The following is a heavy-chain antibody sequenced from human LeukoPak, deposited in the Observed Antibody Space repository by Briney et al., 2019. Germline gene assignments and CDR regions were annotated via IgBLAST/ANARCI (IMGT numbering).Heavy chain of an antibody. Sequence: GGSLRLSCAASGFTFSSYAMSWVRQAPGKGLEWVSAISGSGGSTYYADSVKGRFTISRDNSKNTLYLQMNSLRAEDTAVYYCARDVGSGYYIRPYFDYWGQGTLVTVSS. CDR1: GFTFSSYA. CDR3: ARDVGSGYYIRPYFDY. V-gene: IGHV3-23*01. D-gene: IGHD3-3*01. CDR2: ISGSGGST. J-gene: IGHJ4*02.